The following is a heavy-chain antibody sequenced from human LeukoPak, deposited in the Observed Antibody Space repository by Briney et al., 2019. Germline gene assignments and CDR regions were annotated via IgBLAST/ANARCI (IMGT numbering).Heavy chain of an antibody. D-gene: IGHD3-10*01. CDR1: GGSFSGYY. J-gene: IGHJ6*03. CDR2: INHSGST. V-gene: IGHV4-34*01. Sequence: SETLSLTCAVYGGSFSGYYWSWIRRPPGKGLEWIGEINHSGSTNYNPSLKSRVTISVDTSKNQFSLKLSSVTAADTAVYYCARHRYYYRSGSYYGAPYYMDVWGKGTTVTISS. CDR3: ARHRYYYRSGSYYGAPYYMDV.